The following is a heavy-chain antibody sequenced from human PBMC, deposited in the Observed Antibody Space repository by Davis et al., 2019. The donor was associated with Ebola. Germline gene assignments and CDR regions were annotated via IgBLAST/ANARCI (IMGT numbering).Heavy chain of an antibody. CDR3: ARGRGNWHYFFLDS. J-gene: IGHJ4*02. V-gene: IGHV4-59*01. CDR1: GGSMSGFY. Sequence: SETLSLTCTVSGGSMSGFYWNWVRQAPGKAPEWIAYIHYSGNTKYNPSLQNRLLISMDTSKNQFSLNLISVTAADTAVYYCARGRGNWHYFFLDSWGRGTLVTVSS. D-gene: IGHD1-7*01. CDR2: IHYSGNT.